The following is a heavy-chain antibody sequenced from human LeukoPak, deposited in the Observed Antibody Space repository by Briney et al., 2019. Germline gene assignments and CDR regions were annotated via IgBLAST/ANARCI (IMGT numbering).Heavy chain of an antibody. CDR1: GYSFTSYW. J-gene: IGHJ3*02. V-gene: IGHV5-51*01. Sequence: GEALKIACKGSGYSFTSYWIGWVRQMPGKGLEWMGIIYPGDSDTRYSPSFQGQVTISADQSISTAYRQWSSLKASDTAMYYCARSDIVVVPAAQRAFDIWGQGTMVTVSS. CDR3: ARSDIVVVPAAQRAFDI. D-gene: IGHD2-2*01. CDR2: IYPGDSDT.